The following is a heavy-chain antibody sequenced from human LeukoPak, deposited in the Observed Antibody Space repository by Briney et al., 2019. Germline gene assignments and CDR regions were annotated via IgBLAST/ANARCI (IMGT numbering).Heavy chain of an antibody. CDR3: AREWKQQLLPIGYYYYYMDV. CDR2: ISSSGSTI. CDR1: GFTFSDYY. D-gene: IGHD6-13*01. Sequence: GGSLRLSCAASGFTFSDYYMSWIRQAPGKGLEWVSYISSSGSTIYYADSVKGRFTISRDNAKNSLYLQMSSLRAEDTAVYYCAREWKQQLLPIGYYYYYMDVWGKGTTVTVSS. V-gene: IGHV3-11*04. J-gene: IGHJ6*03.